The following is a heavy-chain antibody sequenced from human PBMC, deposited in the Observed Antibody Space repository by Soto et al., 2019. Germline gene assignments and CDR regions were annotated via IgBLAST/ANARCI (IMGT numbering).Heavy chain of an antibody. Sequence: HPGGSLRLSCAASGFTFSSYSMNWVRQAPGKGLEWVSYISSSSSTIYYADSVKGRFTISRDNAKNSLYLQMNSLRAEDTAVYYCARDLTYSSSPKYYYYYGMDVWGQGTTVTVSS. CDR2: ISSSSSTI. V-gene: IGHV3-48*01. D-gene: IGHD6-13*01. CDR3: ARDLTYSSSPKYYYYYGMDV. J-gene: IGHJ6*02. CDR1: GFTFSSYS.